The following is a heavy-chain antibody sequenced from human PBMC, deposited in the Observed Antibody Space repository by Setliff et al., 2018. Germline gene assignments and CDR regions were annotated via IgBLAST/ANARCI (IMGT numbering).Heavy chain of an antibody. V-gene: IGHV4-39*07. Sequence: SETLSLTCSVYGESFSNNYWGWIRQPPGKGLEWIGTLYFGGSTHYNPSLKSRVTISVDTSKNQFSLNLSSLTAADTAVYFCARSDWDSSGYYYFDYWGQGTLVTVSS. CDR3: ARSDWDSSGYYYFDY. CDR1: GESFSNNY. D-gene: IGHD3-22*01. J-gene: IGHJ4*02. CDR2: LYFGGST.